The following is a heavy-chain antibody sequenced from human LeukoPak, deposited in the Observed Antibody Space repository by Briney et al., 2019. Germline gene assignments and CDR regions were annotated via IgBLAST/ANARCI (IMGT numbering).Heavy chain of an antibody. CDR1: GGSISSSTYY. D-gene: IGHD6-13*01. Sequence: PSETLSLTCTVSGGSISSSTYYWAWIRQPPGKGLEWVGNVFYSGSTYYNPSLKSRVTISVDTSKNQFSLKLTSVTAADTAVYYCARVSSSWPHYFDYWGQGTLVTVSS. CDR2: VFYSGST. V-gene: IGHV4-39*07. J-gene: IGHJ4*02. CDR3: ARVSSSWPHYFDY.